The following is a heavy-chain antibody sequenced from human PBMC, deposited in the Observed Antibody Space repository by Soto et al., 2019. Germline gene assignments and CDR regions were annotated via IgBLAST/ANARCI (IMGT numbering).Heavy chain of an antibody. CDR1: GFTFSNAA. CDR2: INSNGRNK. CDR3: VRASEPHPYGSGSYPPY. D-gene: IGHD3-10*01. Sequence: GGSLRLSCSASGFTFSNAAMHWVRQTPGRGLEYLAFINSNGRNKFYGDSVKGRFTVSRDNAQNTLYLQMSSLTVDDTARYFCVRASEPHPYGSGSYPPYWGPGTQVTVSS. V-gene: IGHV3-64D*06. J-gene: IGHJ4*01.